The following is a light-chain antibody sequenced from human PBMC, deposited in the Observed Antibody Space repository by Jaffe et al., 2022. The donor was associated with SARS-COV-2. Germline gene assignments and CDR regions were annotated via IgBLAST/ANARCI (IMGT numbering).Light chain of an antibody. CDR3: QQYYGTPVT. V-gene: IGKV4-1*01. CDR1: QSVLSSSNNKNY. J-gene: IGKJ5*01. Sequence: DIVMTQSPDSLVVSLGERATINCKSSQSVLSSSNNKNYLTWYQQKPGQPPKLLIYWASTRESGVPDRFSGSGSGTDFTLTISSLQAEDVAVYYCQQYYGTPVTFGQGTRLEIK. CDR2: WAS.